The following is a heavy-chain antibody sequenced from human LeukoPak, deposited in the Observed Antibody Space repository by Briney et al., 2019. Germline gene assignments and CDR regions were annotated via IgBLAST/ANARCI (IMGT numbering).Heavy chain of an antibody. J-gene: IGHJ3*02. CDR2: IIPIFGTA. CDR1: GGTFSSYA. V-gene: IGHV1-69*05. CDR3: ARKGAAALPWGNDAFDI. D-gene: IGHD6-13*01. Sequence: SVKVSCKASGGTFSSYAISWVRQAPGQGLEWMGGIIPIFGTANYAQKFQGRVTITTDESTSTAYMELSSLRSEDTAVYYCARKGAAALPWGNDAFDIWGQGTMVTVSS.